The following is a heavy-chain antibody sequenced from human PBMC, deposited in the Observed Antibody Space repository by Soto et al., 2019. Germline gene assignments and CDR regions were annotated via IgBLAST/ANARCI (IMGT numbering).Heavy chain of an antibody. J-gene: IGHJ3*02. CDR3: ARVWGGAFDI. V-gene: IGHV4-30-2*01. CDR2: IYHSGST. Sequence: SETLSLTCTVSGGSISSGGYSWSWIRQPPGKGLEWIGYIYHSGSTYYNPSLKSRVTISVDRSKNQFSLKLSSVTAADTAVYYCARVWGGAFDIWGQGTMVTVSS. D-gene: IGHD3-10*01. CDR1: GGSISSGGYS.